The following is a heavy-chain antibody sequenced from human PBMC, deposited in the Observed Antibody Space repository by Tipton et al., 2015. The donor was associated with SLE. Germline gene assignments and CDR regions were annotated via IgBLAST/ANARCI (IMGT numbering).Heavy chain of an antibody. CDR1: GGSITSGSYY. J-gene: IGHJ2*01. V-gene: IGHV4-61*02. CDR2: VYATGST. D-gene: IGHD1-1*01. Sequence: TLSLTCTVSGGSITSGSYYWSWIRQPAGKGLEWIGRVYATGSTYYNPSLKSRVTMSLDTSKNQVSLKLSPVTAADTALYYCARVQRLPRSFDLWGRGTLVTVSS. CDR3: ARVQRLPRSFDL.